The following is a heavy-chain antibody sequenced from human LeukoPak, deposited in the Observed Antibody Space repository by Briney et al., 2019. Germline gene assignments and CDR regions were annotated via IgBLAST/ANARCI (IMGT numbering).Heavy chain of an antibody. J-gene: IGHJ4*02. V-gene: IGHV4-39*07. CDR3: ARDISGSRYFDY. CDR1: GGSISSSSYY. Sequence: TSETLSLTCTVSGGSISSSSYYWGWIRQPPGKGLEWIGSIYYSGSTYYSPSLKSRVTISVDTSKNQFSLKLSSVTAADTAVYYCARDISGSRYFDYWGQGTLVTVSS. D-gene: IGHD3-10*01. CDR2: IYYSGST.